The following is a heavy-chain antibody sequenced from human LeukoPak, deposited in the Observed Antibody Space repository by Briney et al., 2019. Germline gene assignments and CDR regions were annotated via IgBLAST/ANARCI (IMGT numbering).Heavy chain of an antibody. D-gene: IGHD6-19*01. CDR2: LYYMRGA. Sequence: SETLSLTCTVSGGSISGYYWNWSRQPPGKGVEWIGNLYYMRGAWYKSSLKSRVTTSVDTSRNEFSLKLSSVTAADTAVYYCARGSPSWQWLVDYFDYWGQGTLVTVSS. V-gene: IGHV4-59*01. CDR3: ARGSPSWQWLVDYFDY. J-gene: IGHJ4*02. CDR1: GGSISGYY.